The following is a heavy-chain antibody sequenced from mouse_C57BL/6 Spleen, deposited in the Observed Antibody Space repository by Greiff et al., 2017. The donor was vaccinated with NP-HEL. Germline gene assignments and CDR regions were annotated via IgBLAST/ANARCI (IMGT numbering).Heavy chain of an antibody. CDR1: GFTFSSYA. Sequence: EVQRVESGGGLVKPGGSLKLSCAASGFTFSSYAMSWVRQTPEKRLEWVATISDGGSYTYYPDNVKGRFTISRDNAKNNLYLQMSHLKSEDTAMYYCARDGADSSGSRFAYWGQGTLVTVSA. V-gene: IGHV5-4*01. CDR3: ARDGADSSGSRFAY. D-gene: IGHD3-2*02. CDR2: ISDGGSYT. J-gene: IGHJ3*01.